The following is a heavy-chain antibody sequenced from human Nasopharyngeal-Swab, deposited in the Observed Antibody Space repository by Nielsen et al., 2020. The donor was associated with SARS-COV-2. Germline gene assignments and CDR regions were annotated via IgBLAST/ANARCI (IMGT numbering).Heavy chain of an antibody. CDR2: INPSGGST. D-gene: IGHD6-13*01. V-gene: IGHV1-46*01. J-gene: IGHJ6*02. CDR1: GYNFTSYY. CDR3: AREAVSSSYPKGGMDV. Sequence: ASVKVSCKASGYNFTSYYMHWVRQAPGQGLEWMGIINPSGGSTSYAQKFQGRVTMTRDTSTSTVYMELSSLRSEDTAVYYCAREAVSSSYPKGGMDVWGQGTTVTVSS.